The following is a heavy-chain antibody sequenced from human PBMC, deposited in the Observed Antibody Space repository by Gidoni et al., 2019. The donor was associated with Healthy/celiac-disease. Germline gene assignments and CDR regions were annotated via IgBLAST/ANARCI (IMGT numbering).Heavy chain of an antibody. J-gene: IGHJ5*02. CDR2: IYYSGST. D-gene: IGHD2-21*01. CDR1: GRSISSSSYY. Sequence: QLQLQESGPGLVKPSETLSLTCTVSGRSISSSSYYWGWFRQPPGKGLEWIGSIYYSGSTYYNPSLKSRVTISVDTSKNQFSLKLSSVTAADTAVYYCARPYCGGDCYSSGWFDPWGQGTLVTVSS. CDR3: ARPYCGGDCYSSGWFDP. V-gene: IGHV4-39*01.